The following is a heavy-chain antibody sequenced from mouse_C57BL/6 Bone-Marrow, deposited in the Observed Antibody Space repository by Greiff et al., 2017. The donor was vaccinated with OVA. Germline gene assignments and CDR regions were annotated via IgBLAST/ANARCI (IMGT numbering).Heavy chain of an antibody. CDR1: GYTFTDYY. Sequence: EVQLQQSGPELVKPGASVKISCKASGYTFTDYYMNWVKQSHGKSLEWIGDINPNNGGTSYNQKFKGKATLTVDKSSSTAYMELRSLTSEDSAVYYCARDRGWLLREFDYWGQGTTLTVSS. CDR2: INPNNGGT. CDR3: ARDRGWLLREFDY. V-gene: IGHV1-26*01. J-gene: IGHJ2*01. D-gene: IGHD2-3*01.